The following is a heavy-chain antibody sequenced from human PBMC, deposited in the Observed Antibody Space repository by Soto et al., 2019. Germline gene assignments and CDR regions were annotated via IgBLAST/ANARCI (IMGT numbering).Heavy chain of an antibody. V-gene: IGHV3-48*02. CDR3: ARGRPPYSSSWYRNYYGMDV. D-gene: IGHD6-13*01. J-gene: IGHJ6*02. CDR2: ISSSSSTI. CDR1: GFTFSSYS. Sequence: PGGSLRLSCAASGFTFSSYSMNWVRQAPGKGLEWVSYISSSSSTIYYADSVKGRFTISRDNVKNSLYLQMNSLRDEDTAVYYCARGRPPYSSSWYRNYYGMDVWGQGTTVTVSS.